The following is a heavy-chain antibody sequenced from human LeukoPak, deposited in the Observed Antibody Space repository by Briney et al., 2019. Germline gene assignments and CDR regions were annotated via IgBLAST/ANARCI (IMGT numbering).Heavy chain of an antibody. V-gene: IGHV3-74*01. CDR2: INSDGMST. CDR3: AREGEQWLVDAFDI. D-gene: IGHD6-19*01. Sequence: PGGSLRLSCAASGFAFSTYWMHWVRQAPGKGLVWVSRINSDGMSTSYADSVKGRFTISRDNAKTSLYLQMNSLRAEDTAVYYCAREGEQWLVDAFDIWGQGTMVTVSS. CDR1: GFAFSTYW. J-gene: IGHJ3*02.